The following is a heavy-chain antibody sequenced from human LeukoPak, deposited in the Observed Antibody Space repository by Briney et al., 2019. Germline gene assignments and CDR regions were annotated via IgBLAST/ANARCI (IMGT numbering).Heavy chain of an antibody. CDR1: GFTFSDYY. Sequence: GGSLTLSCAASGFTFSDYYMSWIRQAPGKGLEWVSYISNSGSTIYYADSVKGRFTISRDNAKNSLYLQMNSLRAEDTAVYYCARDRRGWWDKIDYWGQGTLVTVSS. CDR3: ARDRRGWWDKIDY. D-gene: IGHD6-19*01. CDR2: ISNSGSTI. V-gene: IGHV3-11*04. J-gene: IGHJ4*02.